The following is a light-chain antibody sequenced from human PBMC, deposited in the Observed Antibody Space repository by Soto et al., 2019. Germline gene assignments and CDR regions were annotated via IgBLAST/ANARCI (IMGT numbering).Light chain of an antibody. Sequence: QSVLTQPPSAFGTPGQRVTISCSGSSSNIGSNTVNWYQHLPGTAPKLLIYSNNQRPSGVPDRFSGSKSGTSASLAISGLQSEDEADYYCAAWDDSLGGPVFGGGTKLTVL. CDR2: SNN. V-gene: IGLV1-44*01. J-gene: IGLJ2*01. CDR3: AAWDDSLGGPV. CDR1: SSNIGSNT.